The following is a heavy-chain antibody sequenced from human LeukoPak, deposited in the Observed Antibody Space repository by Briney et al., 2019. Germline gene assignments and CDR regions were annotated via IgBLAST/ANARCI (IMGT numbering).Heavy chain of an antibody. CDR1: GFTFSSYS. V-gene: IGHV3-48*01. J-gene: IGHJ4*02. CDR3: ARDDYYDSSGYDKH. Sequence: GGSLRLSCAASGFTFSSYSMNWVRQAPGKGLEWVSYIGSSSSTIYYADSVKGRFTISRDNAKNSLYLQMNSLRAEDTAVYYCARDDYYDSSGYDKHWGQGTLVTVSS. CDR2: IGSSSSTI. D-gene: IGHD3-22*01.